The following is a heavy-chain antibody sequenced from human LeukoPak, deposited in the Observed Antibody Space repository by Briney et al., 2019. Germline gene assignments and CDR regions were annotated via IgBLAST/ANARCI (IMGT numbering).Heavy chain of an antibody. CDR1: GFTVSSNY. Sequence: GGSLRLSCAASGFTVSSNYMSWVRQAPGKGLEWVSVIYRGGSTYYADSVKGRFTISRDNSKNTLYLQMNSLRAEDTAVYYCARGDSQLDYYGMDVWGQGTTVTVSS. D-gene: IGHD2-2*01. CDR3: ARGDSQLDYYGMDV. V-gene: IGHV3-66*01. CDR2: IYRGGST. J-gene: IGHJ6*02.